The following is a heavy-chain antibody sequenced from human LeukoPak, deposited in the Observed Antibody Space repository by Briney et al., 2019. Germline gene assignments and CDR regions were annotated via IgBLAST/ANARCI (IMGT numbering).Heavy chain of an antibody. CDR1: GGSISSHY. CDR3: ARGRDWFDT. CDR2: IYYSGST. V-gene: IGHV4-59*11. J-gene: IGHJ5*02. Sequence: KSSETLSPTCTVSGGSISSHYWSWIRKPPGKGLEWIGYIYYSGSTTYNPSLKSRVAMSVDTSKNQFSLKLSSVTAADTAVFYCARGRDWFDTWGQGSLVTVSS.